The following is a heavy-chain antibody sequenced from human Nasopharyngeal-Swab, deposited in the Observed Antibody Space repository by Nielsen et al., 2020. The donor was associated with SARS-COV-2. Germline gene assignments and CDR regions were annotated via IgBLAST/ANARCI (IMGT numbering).Heavy chain of an antibody. CDR3: AREWRNHFGSGTYSSFDY. J-gene: IGHJ4*02. CDR2: ISHFNGTT. D-gene: IGHD3-10*01. V-gene: IGHV3-23*01. Sequence: GESLKISCAASGFPFRTYAMSWVRQTPGKGLECVATISHFNGTTYYADSVTGRFTVSRDNSNNTVSLHMTSLSADDTAIYYCAREWRNHFGSGTYSSFDYWGQGTQVTVSS. CDR1: GFPFRTYA.